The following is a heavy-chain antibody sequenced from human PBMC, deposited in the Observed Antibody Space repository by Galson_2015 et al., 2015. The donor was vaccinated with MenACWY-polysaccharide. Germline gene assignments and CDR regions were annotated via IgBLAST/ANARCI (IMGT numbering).Heavy chain of an antibody. CDR3: ARVTSGGCDY. D-gene: IGHD3-10*01. CDR1: GFTFSSYA. V-gene: IGHV3-23*01. Sequence: SLRLSCAASGFTFSSYAMAWVRQAPGKGLEWVSSIDNSGFTTYYAGSVKGRFTMSRDNPKNTLFLQMNSLRAEDTALYYCARVTSGGCDYWARDPWSPSPQ. J-gene: IGHJ4*02. CDR2: IDNSGFTT.